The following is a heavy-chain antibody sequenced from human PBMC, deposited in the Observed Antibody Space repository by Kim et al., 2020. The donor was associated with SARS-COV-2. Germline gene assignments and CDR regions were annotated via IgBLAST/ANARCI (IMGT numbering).Heavy chain of an antibody. V-gene: IGHV1-46*01. CDR2: INPSVCST. CDR1: GYTFTSYY. J-gene: IGHJ2*01. CDR3: ARGAFVRGVIGQYFDL. Sequence: ASVKVSCKASGYTFTSYYMHWVRQAPGQGLEWMGIINPSVCSTSYAQKFQGRVTMTRDTSTSTVYMELSSLRSEDTAVYYCARGAFVRGVIGQYFDLWGRGTLVTVSS. D-gene: IGHD3-10*01.